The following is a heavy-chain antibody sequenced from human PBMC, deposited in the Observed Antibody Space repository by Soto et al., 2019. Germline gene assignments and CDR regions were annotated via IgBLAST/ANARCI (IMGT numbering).Heavy chain of an antibody. D-gene: IGHD4-17*01. J-gene: IGHJ4*02. CDR2: IYYSGST. Sequence: PSETLSLTCTVSGGSISSSSYYWGWIRQPPGKGLEWIGSIYYSGSTYYNPSLKSRVTISVDTSKNQFSLKLSSVTAADTAVYYCARSSQSTVTTFDYRGQGTPVTVSS. CDR1: GGSISSSSYY. CDR3: ARSSQSTVTTFDY. V-gene: IGHV4-39*07.